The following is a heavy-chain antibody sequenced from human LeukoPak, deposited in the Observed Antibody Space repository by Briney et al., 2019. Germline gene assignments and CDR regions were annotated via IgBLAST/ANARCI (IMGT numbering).Heavy chain of an antibody. V-gene: IGHV3-23*01. CDR2: ISDPHSGSQT. CDR1: APTFSSYT. Sequence: GRPLRLACAPSAPTFSSYTMSRVRHPVGEGLEWVSTISDPHSGSQTHYADSVKRRFTISRDDSQNTVCLQMDSLRAEDTAVYYCTTRLQHHFDYCGQGTQVTVSS. CDR3: TTRLQHHFDY. J-gene: IGHJ4*02. D-gene: IGHD2-15*01.